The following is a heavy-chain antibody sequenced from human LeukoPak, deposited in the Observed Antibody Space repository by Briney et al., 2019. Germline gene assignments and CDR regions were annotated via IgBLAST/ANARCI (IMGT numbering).Heavy chain of an antibody. Sequence: GGSLRLSCAASGFTFSIYAMSWVRQAPGKGLEWVSAISGSGGSTYYTDSVKGRFTISRDNSKNTLYLQMNSLRAEDTAVYYCTTDLGYGYSVWFLWGQGTLVTVSS. CDR2: ISGSGGST. D-gene: IGHD5-18*01. CDR3: TTDLGYGYSVWFL. CDR1: GFTFSIYA. V-gene: IGHV3-23*01. J-gene: IGHJ4*02.